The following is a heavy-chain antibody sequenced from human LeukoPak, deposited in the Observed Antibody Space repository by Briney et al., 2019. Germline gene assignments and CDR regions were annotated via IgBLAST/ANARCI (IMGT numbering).Heavy chain of an antibody. Sequence: GGSLRLPCAASGFTFSAYSMNWVRQAPGKGLEWVSYISSSGSYIYYADSVKGRFTISRDNAKNSLYLQMNSLRAEDAAVYYCARDAATYWFDPWGQGTLVTVSS. V-gene: IGHV3-21*05. CDR1: GFTFSAYS. D-gene: IGHD6-25*01. CDR3: ARDAATYWFDP. CDR2: ISSSGSYI. J-gene: IGHJ5*02.